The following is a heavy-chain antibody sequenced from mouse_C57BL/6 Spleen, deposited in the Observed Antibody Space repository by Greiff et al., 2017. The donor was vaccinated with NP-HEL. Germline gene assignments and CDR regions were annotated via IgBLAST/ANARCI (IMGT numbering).Heavy chain of an antibody. Sequence: EVQLVESGGGLVKPGGSLKLSCAASGFTFSSYAMSWVRQTPEKRLEWVATISDGGSYTYYPDNVKGRFTISRDNAKNNLYLQMSHLKSEDTAMYDCARGGYGNCFDYWGQGTTLTVSS. CDR2: ISDGGSYT. J-gene: IGHJ2*01. D-gene: IGHD2-1*01. CDR3: ARGGYGNCFDY. CDR1: GFTFSSYA. V-gene: IGHV5-4*01.